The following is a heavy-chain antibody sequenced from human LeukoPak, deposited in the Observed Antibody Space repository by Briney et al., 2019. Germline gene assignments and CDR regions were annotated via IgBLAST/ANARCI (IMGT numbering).Heavy chain of an antibody. J-gene: IGHJ6*03. CDR2: INHSGST. CDR1: GGSFSGYY. V-gene: IGHV4-34*01. CDR3: ARERFTFGGVIVSDYMDV. Sequence: SETLSLTCAVSGGSFSGYYWSWIRQPPAKGLEWIGEINHSGSTNYNPSLKSRVTMSVDTSKNQFSLKLSSVTAADTAVYYCARERFTFGGVIVSDYMDVWGKGTTVTISS. D-gene: IGHD3-16*02.